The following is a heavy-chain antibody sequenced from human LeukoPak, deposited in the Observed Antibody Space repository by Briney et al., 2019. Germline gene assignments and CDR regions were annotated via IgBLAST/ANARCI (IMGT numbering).Heavy chain of an antibody. CDR2: IKQDGSEK. V-gene: IGHV3-7*01. CDR1: GFTFSSYW. CDR3: ARDRPAAENNWFDP. D-gene: IGHD6-13*01. Sequence: GGSLRLSCAASGFTFSSYWMSWVRQAPGKGLEWVANIKQDGSEKYYVDSVKGRFTISRDNAKNSLYLQMNSLRAEDTAVYYCARDRPAAENNWFDPWGQGTLVTVSS. J-gene: IGHJ5*02.